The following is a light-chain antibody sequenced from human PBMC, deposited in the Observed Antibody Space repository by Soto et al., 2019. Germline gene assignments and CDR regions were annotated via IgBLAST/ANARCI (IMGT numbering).Light chain of an antibody. CDR2: KAS. V-gene: IGKV1-5*03. CDR3: QQYNSSPYT. CDR1: QSISSW. Sequence: DLQMTQSPSTLSASVGDRVTITCRASQSISSWLAWYQQKPGKAPKLLIYKASSLESGVPSRFSGSGSGTEFTLTISSLRPDDFATYYCQQYNSSPYTFGQGTKLEIK. J-gene: IGKJ2*01.